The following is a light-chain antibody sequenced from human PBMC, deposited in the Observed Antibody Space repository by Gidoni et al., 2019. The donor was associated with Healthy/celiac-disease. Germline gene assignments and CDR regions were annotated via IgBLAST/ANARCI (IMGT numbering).Light chain of an antibody. CDR3: QAWDSSLV. V-gene: IGLV3-1*01. Sequence: SYELTQPPSVSVSPGQTASITCSGDKVGDKYACWYQQKPGQSPVLAIYQDSKRPSGIPERFSGSNSGNTATLTISGTQAMDEADYYCQAWDSSLVFGGGTKLTVL. J-gene: IGLJ2*01. CDR2: QDS. CDR1: KVGDKY.